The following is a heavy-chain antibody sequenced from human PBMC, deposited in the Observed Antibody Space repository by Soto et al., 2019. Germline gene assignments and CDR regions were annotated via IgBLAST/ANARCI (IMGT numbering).Heavy chain of an antibody. V-gene: IGHV1-18*01. J-gene: IGHJ4*02. Sequence: QVQLVQSGAEVKKPGASLKVSCKASGYTFTSYDITWVRQAPGQGLEWMGWIITYNGNTNCAQKFQGRVTMTTDTATSTAYMELTSLRYDDTAVYYCARVGRVVVTAAYYWGQGTLVNVSS. CDR2: IITYNGNT. CDR3: ARVGRVVVTAAYY. D-gene: IGHD2-21*02. CDR1: GYTFTSYD.